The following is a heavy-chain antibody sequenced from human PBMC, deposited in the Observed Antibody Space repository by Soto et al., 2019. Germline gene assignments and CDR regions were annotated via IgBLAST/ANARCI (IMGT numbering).Heavy chain of an antibody. CDR2: IYYSGNT. D-gene: IGHD6-6*01. CDR1: GGPISSSDYY. J-gene: IGHJ4*02. V-gene: IGHV4-39*01. CDR3: AKFLTNIASRPTYFDC. Sequence: KQSQTLSLTCTVSGGPISSSDYYWGWIRQPPGKGLEWIGSIYYSGNTYNNPSLKSRVTISVDTSKNQFSLKLDSVTAADTAVYYCAKFLTNIASRPTYFDCWGQGTLVTVSS.